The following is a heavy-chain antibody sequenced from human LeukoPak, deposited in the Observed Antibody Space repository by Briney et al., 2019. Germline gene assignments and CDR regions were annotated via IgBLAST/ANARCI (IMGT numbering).Heavy chain of an antibody. D-gene: IGHD5-12*01. J-gene: IGHJ4*02. Sequence: KASETLSLTCTVSGGSISSYYWSWIRQPPGKGLEWIGYIYYSGSTNYNPSLKSRVTISVDTSKNQFSLKLSSVTAADTAVYYCARAQKEGYPIGYGFDYWGQGTLVTVSS. CDR3: ARAQKEGYPIGYGFDY. V-gene: IGHV4-59*01. CDR1: GGSISSYY. CDR2: IYYSGST.